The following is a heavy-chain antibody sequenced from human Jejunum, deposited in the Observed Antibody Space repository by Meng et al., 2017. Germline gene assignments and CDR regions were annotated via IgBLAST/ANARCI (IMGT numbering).Heavy chain of an antibody. V-gene: IGHV3-64*01. CDR3: ARGRGYDILTGPFYGMDV. CDR2: ISGNGRST. CDR1: GFTFNTYA. J-gene: IGHJ6*02. Sequence: GGSLRLSCAASGFTFNTYAMHWVRQAPGKGLEYVSGISGNGRSTYYANSVKGRFSISRDNFKNTLYVQMGSLRAEDMAVYFCARGRGYDILTGPFYGMDVWGQGTTVTVSS. D-gene: IGHD3-9*01.